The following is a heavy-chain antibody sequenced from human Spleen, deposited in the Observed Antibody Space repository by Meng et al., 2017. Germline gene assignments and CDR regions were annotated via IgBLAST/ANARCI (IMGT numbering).Heavy chain of an antibody. CDR3: AHSAVASSFEYFQH. CDR2: SYWDDDK. D-gene: IGHD6-19*01. Sequence: KESGPRLVKPTQTLLPTCTCAGFSIRTSGVGVGWIRQPRKKALEWLALSYWDDDKRYSSSMKSRLTIIKDNSKNQVVLIMTKIDAVATATHYCAHSAVASSFEYFQHWGQGTLVTVSS. J-gene: IGHJ1*01. V-gene: IGHV2-5*02. CDR1: GFSIRTSGVG.